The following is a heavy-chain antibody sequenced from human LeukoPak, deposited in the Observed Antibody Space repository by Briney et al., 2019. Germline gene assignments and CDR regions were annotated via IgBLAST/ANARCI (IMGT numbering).Heavy chain of an antibody. CDR2: ISAYNGNT. CDR1: GYTFTSYG. CDR3: ARGDYDYVWGSYRYGVFDY. D-gene: IGHD3-16*02. J-gene: IGHJ4*02. Sequence: GASVKVSCKASGYTFTSYGISWVRQAPGQGLEWMGWISAYNGNTNYAQKPQGRVTMTTDTSTSTAYMELRSLRSDDTAVYYCARGDYDYVWGSYRYGVFDYWGQGTLVTVSS. V-gene: IGHV1-18*01.